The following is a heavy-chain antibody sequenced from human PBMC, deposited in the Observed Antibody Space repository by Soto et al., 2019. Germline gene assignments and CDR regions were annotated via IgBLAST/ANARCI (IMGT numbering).Heavy chain of an antibody. J-gene: IGHJ6*02. D-gene: IGHD6-13*01. CDR2: IKQDGSEK. V-gene: IGHV3-7*03. CDR3: ARDQGGIAAAGTYYYYGMDV. Sequence: GGSLRLSCAASGFTFSSYWMSWVCQAPGKGLEWVANIKQDGSEKYYVDSVKGRFTISRDNAKNSLYLQMNSLRAEDTAVYYCARDQGGIAAAGTYYYYGMDVWGQGTTVTVSS. CDR1: GFTFSSYW.